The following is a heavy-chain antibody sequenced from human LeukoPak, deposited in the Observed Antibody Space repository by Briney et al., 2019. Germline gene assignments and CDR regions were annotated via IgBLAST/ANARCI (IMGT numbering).Heavy chain of an antibody. CDR3: ASQNPAAVAFDI. Sequence: WASVKDSCMASRGTLRSYAIRWLRQAPGQGLEWTGGIIPIFGTANYAQKFQGRVTITADESTSTAYMELSSLRSEDTAVYYCASQNPAAVAFDIWGQGTMVTVSS. CDR1: RGTLRSYA. J-gene: IGHJ3*02. V-gene: IGHV1-69*01. CDR2: IIPIFGTA. D-gene: IGHD2-15*01.